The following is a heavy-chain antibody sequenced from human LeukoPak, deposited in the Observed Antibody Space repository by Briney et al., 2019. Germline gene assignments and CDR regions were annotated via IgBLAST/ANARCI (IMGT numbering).Heavy chain of an antibody. CDR1: GYTFTSYG. V-gene: IGHV1-18*01. J-gene: IGHJ3*02. CDR2: ISAYNGNT. Sequence: ASVKVSCKASGYTFTSYGISWVRQAPGQGLEWMGWISAYNGNTNYAQKLQGRVTMTTDTSTSTAYMELRSLRSDDTAVYYCARDLGAGTPNDAFDIWGQGTMVTVSS. CDR3: ARDLGAGTPNDAFDI. D-gene: IGHD1-1*01.